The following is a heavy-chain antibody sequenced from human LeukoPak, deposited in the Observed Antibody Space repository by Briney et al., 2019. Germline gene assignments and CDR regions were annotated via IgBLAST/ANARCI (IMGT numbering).Heavy chain of an antibody. J-gene: IGHJ4*02. Sequence: SETLSLTCTVSGGSISSYYWSWIRQPPGKGLEWIAYVYHSGTTNYNPSLKSRVTIFVDTSKNQFSLKLTSVTAADTAVYSCARDGDYAFDYWGQGTLVTVSS. CDR1: GGSISSYY. V-gene: IGHV4-59*01. CDR2: VYHSGTT. CDR3: ARDGDYAFDY. D-gene: IGHD4-17*01.